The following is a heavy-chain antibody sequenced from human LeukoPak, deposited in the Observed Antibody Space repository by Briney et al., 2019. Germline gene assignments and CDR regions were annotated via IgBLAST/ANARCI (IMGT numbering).Heavy chain of an antibody. V-gene: IGHV4-38-2*01. CDR2: IYYSGST. J-gene: IGHJ4*02. CDR3: ARHSGGDSSGYYFDY. CDR1: GYSISSSYY. D-gene: IGHD3-22*01. Sequence: SETLSLTCAVSGYSISSSYYWGWIRQPPGKGLEWIGNIYYSGSTYYNPSLKSRVTISVDTSKKQFSLKLSSVTAADTAVYYCARHSGGDSSGYYFDYWGQGTLVTVSS.